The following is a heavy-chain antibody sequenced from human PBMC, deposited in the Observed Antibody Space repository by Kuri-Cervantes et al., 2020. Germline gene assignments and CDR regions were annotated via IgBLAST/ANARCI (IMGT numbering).Heavy chain of an antibody. J-gene: IGHJ4*02. CDR2: ISAGGGST. Sequence: LSLTCAASGFTFSSYWMSWVRQAPGKGLEWVSSISAGGGSTYYADSVKGRFTISRDNSKNTLYLQMNSLRAEDTAVYYCATDLRYCSGGTCYGILDCWGQGTLVTVSS. V-gene: IGHV3-23*01. CDR1: GFTFSSYW. CDR3: ATDLRYCSGGTCYGILDC. D-gene: IGHD2-15*01.